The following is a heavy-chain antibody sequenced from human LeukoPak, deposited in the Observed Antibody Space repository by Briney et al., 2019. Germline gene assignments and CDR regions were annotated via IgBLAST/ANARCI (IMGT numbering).Heavy chain of an antibody. CDR2: ISGNGGIT. CDR1: GFTFSRYG. V-gene: IGHV3-23*01. D-gene: IGHD2-15*01. CDR3: ARELPFDY. J-gene: IGHJ4*02. Sequence: PGRSLRLSCAASGFTFSRYGMRWVRQAPGKGLEWVSGISGNGGITYYADSVKGRFTMSRDNSKNTLYLQMNSLRAEDTAVYYCARELPFDYWGQGTLVTVSS.